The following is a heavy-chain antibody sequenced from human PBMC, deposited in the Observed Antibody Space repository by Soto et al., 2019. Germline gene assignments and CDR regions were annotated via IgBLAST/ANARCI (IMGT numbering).Heavy chain of an antibody. D-gene: IGHD6-19*01. V-gene: IGHV3-23*01. CDR2: ISGSGGST. Sequence: GGSLRLSCAASGFTFSSYAMSWVRQAPGKGLEWVSAISGSGGSTYYADSVKGRFTISRDNAKNTLYLQMNSLRAEDTAVYYCARDPGIAVAGTHAFDIWGQGTMVTVSS. CDR1: GFTFSSYA. CDR3: ARDPGIAVAGTHAFDI. J-gene: IGHJ3*02.